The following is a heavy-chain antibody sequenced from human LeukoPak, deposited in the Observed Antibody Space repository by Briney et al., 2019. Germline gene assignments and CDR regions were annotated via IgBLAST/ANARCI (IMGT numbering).Heavy chain of an antibody. CDR3: AKDNTVYGDYGGAFDI. CDR2: ISSNGGST. D-gene: IGHD4-17*01. V-gene: IGHV3-64*01. Sequence: PGGSLRLSCAASGFTFSSYAMHWVRQAPGKGLEYVSAISSNGGSTYYANSVKGRFIISRDNSKNTLYLQMGSLRAEDMAVYYCAKDNTVYGDYGGAFDIWGQGTMVTVSS. J-gene: IGHJ3*02. CDR1: GFTFSSYA.